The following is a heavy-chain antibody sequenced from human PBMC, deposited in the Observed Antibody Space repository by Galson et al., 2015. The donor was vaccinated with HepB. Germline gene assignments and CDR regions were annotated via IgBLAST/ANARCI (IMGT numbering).Heavy chain of an antibody. CDR2: ISHDGNNK. V-gene: IGHV3-30*04. CDR3: ARDRMDCSSTSCYRLGYYYGLDV. Sequence: SLRLSCAASGFTLTNYAMNWVRQAPGKGLEWLTVISHDGNNKYDADSVKGRFTIARDNSKNTLYLQMNSLRGEDTAVYYCARDRMDCSSTSCYRLGYYYGLDVWGQGTTVTVSS. CDR1: GFTLTNYA. D-gene: IGHD2-2*01. J-gene: IGHJ6*02.